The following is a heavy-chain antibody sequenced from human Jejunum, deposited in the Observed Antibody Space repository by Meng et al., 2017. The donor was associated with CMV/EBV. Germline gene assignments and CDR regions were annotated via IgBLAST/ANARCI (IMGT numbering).Heavy chain of an antibody. D-gene: IGHD2-2*01. J-gene: IGHJ6*02. CDR3: TRAPYSSSRGGYFYGMDV. V-gene: IGHV3-48*04. CDR2: ISVGSTSI. Sequence: YSMTWVRQAPVKGLEWISYISVGSTSISYADSVKGRFTISRDNAKNSLYLQMNSLRAEDTAVYHCTRAPYSSSRGGYFYGMDVWGQGTTVTVSS. CDR1: YS.